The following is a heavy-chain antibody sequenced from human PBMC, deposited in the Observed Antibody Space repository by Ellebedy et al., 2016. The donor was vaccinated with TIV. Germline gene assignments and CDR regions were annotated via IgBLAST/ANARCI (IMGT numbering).Heavy chain of an antibody. CDR3: ARIAADPYCGGDCYSGYAFDI. Sequence: SGPTLVKPTQTLTLTCTFSGFSLSTSGMCVSWIRQPPGKALEWLARIDWDDGKYYSTSLKTRLTISKDTSKNQVVLTITNMDPVDTATYYCARIAADPYCGGDCYSGYAFDIWGQGTMVTVSS. V-gene: IGHV2-70*11. CDR1: GFSLSTSGMC. CDR2: IDWDDGK. J-gene: IGHJ3*02. D-gene: IGHD2-21*02.